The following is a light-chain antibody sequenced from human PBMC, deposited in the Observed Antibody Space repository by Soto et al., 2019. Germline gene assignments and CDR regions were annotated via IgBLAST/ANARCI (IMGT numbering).Light chain of an antibody. CDR2: AAS. V-gene: IGKV1-39*01. CDR3: QQSYSTPPFT. J-gene: IGKJ3*01. Sequence: DIQMTQSPYSLSASVGDRVTITCRASQSISSYLNWYQQKPGKAPKLLIYAASSLQSGVPSRFSGSGSGTDFTLTISSLQPEDFATYYCQQSYSTPPFTFGPGTKVDI. CDR1: QSISSY.